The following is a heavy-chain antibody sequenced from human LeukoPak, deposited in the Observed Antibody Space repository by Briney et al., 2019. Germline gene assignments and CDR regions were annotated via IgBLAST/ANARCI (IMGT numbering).Heavy chain of an antibody. J-gene: IGHJ4*02. CDR1: GFAFDDFA. CDR3: SRNGLVDFDY. CDR2: IRRRAYGGAA. V-gene: IGHV3-49*04. Sequence: AGGSLRLSCTTSGFAFDDFAMSWVRQPAGKGLEWVGFIRRRAYGGAAEYAASVKGRFIISRDDSKGIAYLQMTSLKTEDTAVYYCSRNGLVDFDYWGQGSRVIVS.